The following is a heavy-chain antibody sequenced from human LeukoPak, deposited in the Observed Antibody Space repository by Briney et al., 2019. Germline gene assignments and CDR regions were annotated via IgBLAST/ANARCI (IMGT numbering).Heavy chain of an antibody. J-gene: IGHJ6*03. D-gene: IGHD3-16*01. Sequence: SETLSLTCTVSGGSISSSSYYWGWIRQPPGKELEWIGSIYYSGSTYCNPSLKSRVTVSVDTSMNQFSLRLTSVSPADTAVYYCARDVSSASFTYYYYYMDVWGKGTTVTVSS. CDR2: IYYSGST. CDR1: GGSISSSSYY. V-gene: IGHV4-39*07. CDR3: ARDVSSASFTYYYYYMDV.